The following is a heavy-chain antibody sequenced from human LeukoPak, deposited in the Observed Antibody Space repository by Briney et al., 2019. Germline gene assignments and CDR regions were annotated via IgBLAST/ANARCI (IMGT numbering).Heavy chain of an antibody. CDR1: GFTFSSYS. Sequence: GGSLRLSCAASGFTFSSYSMNWVRQAPGKGLEWVSYISSSGSTIYYADSVKGRFTISRDNAKNSLYLQMNSLRAEDTAVYYCARVCRDSDAFDIWGQGTMVTVSS. V-gene: IGHV3-48*04. J-gene: IGHJ3*02. CDR2: ISSSGSTI. D-gene: IGHD2-15*01. CDR3: ARVCRDSDAFDI.